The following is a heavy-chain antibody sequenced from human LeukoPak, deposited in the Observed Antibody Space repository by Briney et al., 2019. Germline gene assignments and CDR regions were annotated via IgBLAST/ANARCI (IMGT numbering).Heavy chain of an antibody. D-gene: IGHD3-22*01. CDR2: INWNGGST. V-gene: IGHV3-20*04. CDR1: GFTFDDYG. J-gene: IGHJ3*02. CDR3: ARDYDSSGYSDAFDI. Sequence: GGSLRLSCAASGFTFDDYGMSWVRQAPGKGLEWVSGINWNGGSTGYADSVKGRFTISRDNAKNSLYLQMNSLRAEDTALYYCARDYDSSGYSDAFDIWGQGIMVTVSS.